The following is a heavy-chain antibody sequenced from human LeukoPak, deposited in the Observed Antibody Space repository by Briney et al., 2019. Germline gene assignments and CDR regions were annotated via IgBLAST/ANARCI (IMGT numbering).Heavy chain of an antibody. CDR1: GFTFSGYG. V-gene: IGHV3-30*02. CDR2: IRYDGSNK. D-gene: IGHD4-17*01. Sequence: PGGSLRLSCAASGFTFSGYGMHWVRQAPGKGLEWVAFIRYDGSNKYYADSVKGRFTISRDNSKNTLYLQMNSLRAEDTAVYYCAKDQDDYGGSFDYWGQGTLVTVSS. J-gene: IGHJ4*02. CDR3: AKDQDDYGGSFDY.